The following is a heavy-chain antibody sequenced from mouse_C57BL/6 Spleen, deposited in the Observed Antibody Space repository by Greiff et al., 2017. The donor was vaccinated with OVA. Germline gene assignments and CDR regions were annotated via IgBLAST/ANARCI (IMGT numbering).Heavy chain of an antibody. J-gene: IGHJ4*01. CDR1: GYAFSSYW. Sequence: VKLQESGAELVKPGASVKISCKASGYAFSSYWMNWVKQRPGKGLEWIGQIYPGDGDTNYNGKFKGKATLTADKSSSTAYMQLSSLTSEDSAVYFCAREEGDGYYAMDYWGQGTSVTVSS. V-gene: IGHV1-80*01. CDR2: IYPGDGDT. D-gene: IGHD2-3*01. CDR3: AREEGDGYYAMDY.